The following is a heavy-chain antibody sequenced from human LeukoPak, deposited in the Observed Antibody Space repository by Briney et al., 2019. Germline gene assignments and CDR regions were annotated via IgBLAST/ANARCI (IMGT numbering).Heavy chain of an antibody. V-gene: IGHV4-34*01. CDR1: GGSFSGYY. CDR3: ARRPMVRGVIDY. CDR2: INHSGST. J-gene: IGHJ4*02. D-gene: IGHD3-10*01. Sequence: SETLSLTCAVYGGSFSGYYWSWIRQPPGEGLEWIGEINHSGSTNYNPSLKSRVTISVDTSKSQFSLKLSSVTAADTAVYYCARRPMVRGVIDYWGQGTQATVSS.